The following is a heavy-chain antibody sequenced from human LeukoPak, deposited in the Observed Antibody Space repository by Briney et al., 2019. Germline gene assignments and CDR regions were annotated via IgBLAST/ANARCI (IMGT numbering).Heavy chain of an antibody. J-gene: IGHJ5*02. Sequence: PSETLSLTCTVSGGSISSYYWSWIRQPPGKGLEWIGYMYYSGNSNYNPALKRQVTISVDTSKNQFSLKMIYVTPADAAVFYCARSNRGGWFDAWGQGTLVTVSS. CDR1: GGSISSYY. D-gene: IGHD3-10*01. CDR3: ARSNRGGWFDA. V-gene: IGHV4-59*01. CDR2: MYYSGNS.